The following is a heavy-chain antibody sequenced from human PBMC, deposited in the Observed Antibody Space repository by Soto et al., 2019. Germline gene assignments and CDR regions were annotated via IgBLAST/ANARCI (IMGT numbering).Heavy chain of an antibody. J-gene: IGHJ4*02. Sequence: GGSLRLSCAASGFTFSSYGMHWVRQAPGKGLGWGAVIWYDGSSTNYADSVKGRFTISRDNAKNTLYLQMNSLRVEDTAVYYCAREYSGSRYFDFWGQGTLVTVSS. V-gene: IGHV3-33*01. D-gene: IGHD5-12*01. CDR3: AREYSGSRYFDF. CDR2: IWYDGSST. CDR1: GFTFSSYG.